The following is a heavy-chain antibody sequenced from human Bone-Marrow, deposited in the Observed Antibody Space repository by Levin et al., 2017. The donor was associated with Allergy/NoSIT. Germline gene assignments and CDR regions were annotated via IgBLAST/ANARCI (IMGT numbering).Heavy chain of an antibody. CDR1: GFTVSNNY. Sequence: LSLTCAASGFTVSNNYMSWVRQAPGKGLEWVSIIHSGGNTYYADSVKGRFTISRDKSDNTLYLQMYSLRVEDTAVYYCAGDGHNYAHWFDWGQGTLVTVSS. CDR3: AGDGHNYAHWFD. V-gene: IGHV3-66*01. D-gene: IGHD5-18*01. CDR2: IHSGGNT. J-gene: IGHJ4*02.